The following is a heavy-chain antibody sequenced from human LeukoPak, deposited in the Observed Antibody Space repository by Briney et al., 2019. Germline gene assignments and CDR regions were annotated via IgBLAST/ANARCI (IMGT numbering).Heavy chain of an antibody. CDR1: GFTFSSYS. Sequence: GGSLRLSCAASGFTFSSYSMNWVRQAPGKGLEWVSSISSSSSYIYYADSVKGRFTISRDNAKNSLYLQMNSLRAEDTAVYYCARGMGGRDGYNYGDYWGQGTLVTVSS. CDR3: ARGMGGRDGYNYGDY. CDR2: ISSSSSYI. V-gene: IGHV3-21*01. D-gene: IGHD5-24*01. J-gene: IGHJ4*02.